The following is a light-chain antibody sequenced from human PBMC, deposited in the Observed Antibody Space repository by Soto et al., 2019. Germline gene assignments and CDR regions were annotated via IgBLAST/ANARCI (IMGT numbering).Light chain of an antibody. Sequence: EIVMTQSPATLSVSPGERATLSCRASQSVSSNLAWYQQKPGQAPRLLIYGASTRATGIPARFSGSRSATEFTLTISSLPSEDFAVYYCQQYNNWPPWTFGQGTKVEIK. CDR1: QSVSSN. CDR3: QQYNNWPPWT. J-gene: IGKJ1*01. V-gene: IGKV3-15*01. CDR2: GAS.